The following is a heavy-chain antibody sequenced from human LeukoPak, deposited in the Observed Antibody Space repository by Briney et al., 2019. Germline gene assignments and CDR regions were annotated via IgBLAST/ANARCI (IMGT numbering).Heavy chain of an antibody. CDR1: GYTFTSYG. J-gene: IGHJ6*02. V-gene: IGHV1-18*01. Sequence: ASVKVSCKASGYTFTSYGISWVRQAPGQGLEWMGWISAYNGNTNYAQKLQGRVTMTTDTSTSTAYMELRSLRSDDAAVYYCASSGVVPYYYYGMDVWGQGTTVTVSS. CDR2: ISAYNGNT. D-gene: IGHD2-21*01. CDR3: ASSGVVPYYYYGMDV.